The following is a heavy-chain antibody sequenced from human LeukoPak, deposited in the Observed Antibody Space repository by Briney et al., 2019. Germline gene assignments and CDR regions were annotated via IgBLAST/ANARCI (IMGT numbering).Heavy chain of an antibody. CDR2: IYYSGST. J-gene: IGHJ4*02. V-gene: IGHV4-59*08. Sequence: SETLSLTCTVSGGSISSYYWSWIRQPPGKGLEWIGYIYYSGSTNYNPSLKSRVTMYIDTSKNQFSLKLSSVTAADTAVYYCARHLGDLRDYWGQGTLVTDSS. D-gene: IGHD3-16*01. CDR1: GGSISSYY. CDR3: ARHLGDLRDY.